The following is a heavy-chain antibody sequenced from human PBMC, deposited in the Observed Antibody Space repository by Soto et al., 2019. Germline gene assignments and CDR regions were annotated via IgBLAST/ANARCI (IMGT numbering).Heavy chain of an antibody. V-gene: IGHV3-30-3*01. CDR1: GFTFSSYA. CDR2: ISYDGSNK. CDR3: ARSAVSLEMATNWFDP. Sequence: GGSLRLSCAASGFTFSSYAMHWVRQAPGKGLEWVAVISYDGSNKYYADSVKGRFTISRDNSKNTLYLQMNSLRAEDTAVYYCARSAVSLEMATNWFDPWGQGTLVTVSS. D-gene: IGHD5-12*01. J-gene: IGHJ5*02.